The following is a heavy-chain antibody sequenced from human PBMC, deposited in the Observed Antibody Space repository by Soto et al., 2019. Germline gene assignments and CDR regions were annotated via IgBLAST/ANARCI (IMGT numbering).Heavy chain of an antibody. V-gene: IGHV4-39*01. Sequence: SETLSLTCTVSGGSISRSSYYWGWIRQPPGKGLEWIGSIYYSGSTYYNPSLKSRVTISVDTSKNQFSLKLSSVTAADTAVYYCARHDYGGFGLWGRGTLVTVSS. J-gene: IGHJ4*02. CDR2: IYYSGST. CDR1: GGSISRSSYY. CDR3: ARHDYGGFGL. D-gene: IGHD4-17*01.